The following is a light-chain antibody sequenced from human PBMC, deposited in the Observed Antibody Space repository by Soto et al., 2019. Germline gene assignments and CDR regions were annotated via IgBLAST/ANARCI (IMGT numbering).Light chain of an antibody. J-gene: IGKJ5*01. CDR3: MKVLKTPIT. CDR1: QSLLHSNGNNY. CDR2: LAS. V-gene: IGKV2-28*01. Sequence: DIVMTQSPLSLPVTPGEPASISCRSSQSLLHSNGNNYLDWYLQKPGQSPQLLLYLASNRASGVPNGLGGGGSGKVFTQKNRRVGAENLGFFYCMKVLKTPITCAKGTGMEIK.